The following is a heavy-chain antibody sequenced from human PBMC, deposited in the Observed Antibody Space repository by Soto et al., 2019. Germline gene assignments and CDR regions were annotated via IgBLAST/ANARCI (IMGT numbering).Heavy chain of an antibody. Sequence: GGSLRLSCAASGFTFSSYAMSWVRQAPGKGLEWVSAISGSGGSIYYADSVKGRFTISRDNSKNTLYLQMNSLRAEDTAVYYCAKDGTRSGYYYGMDVWGQGTTVTISS. CDR2: ISGSGGSI. V-gene: IGHV3-23*01. CDR1: GFTFSSYA. CDR3: AKDGTRSGYYYGMDV. D-gene: IGHD1-26*01. J-gene: IGHJ6*02.